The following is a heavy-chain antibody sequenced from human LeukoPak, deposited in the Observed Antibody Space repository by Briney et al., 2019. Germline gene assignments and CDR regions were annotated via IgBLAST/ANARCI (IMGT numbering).Heavy chain of an antibody. CDR3: ARHRAYSSSSPFDY. CDR1: GGSISSLY. V-gene: IGHV4-59*08. D-gene: IGHD6-6*01. Sequence: KSSETLSLTCSVSGGSISSLYWSWIRQPPGKGLEGIGYIYYTGSTNYNPSLKSRVTMFVDMSKNQFSLRLSSVTAADTAVYYCARHRAYSSSSPFDYWGQGTLVTVSS. J-gene: IGHJ4*02. CDR2: IYYTGST.